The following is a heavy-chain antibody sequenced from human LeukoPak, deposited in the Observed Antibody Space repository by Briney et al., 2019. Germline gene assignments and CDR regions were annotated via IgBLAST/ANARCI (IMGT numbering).Heavy chain of an antibody. CDR3: ARDSSGGSCSDY. V-gene: IGHV3-21*01. D-gene: IGHD2-15*01. CDR2: ISSSSSYI. J-gene: IGHJ4*02. CDR1: GFTFSSYS. Sequence: PGGSLRLSCAASGFTFSSYSMNWVRQAPGKGLEWVSSISSSSSYIYYADSVKGRFTISRDNAKNSLYLQMNSLRGEDTAVYYCARDSSGGSCSDYWGQGTLVTVSS.